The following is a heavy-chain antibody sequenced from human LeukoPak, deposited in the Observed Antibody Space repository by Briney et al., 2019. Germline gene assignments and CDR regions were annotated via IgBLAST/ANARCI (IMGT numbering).Heavy chain of an antibody. CDR2: INHSGST. Sequence: SETLSLTCAVYGGSFSGYYWSWIRQPPGKGLEWIGEINHSGSTNYNPSLKSRVTISVDTSKNQFSLKLSSVTAADTAVYYCARLPYYYGSGLKRWFDPWGQGTLVTVSS. D-gene: IGHD3-10*01. V-gene: IGHV4-34*01. CDR3: ARLPYYYGSGLKRWFDP. CDR1: GGSFSGYY. J-gene: IGHJ5*02.